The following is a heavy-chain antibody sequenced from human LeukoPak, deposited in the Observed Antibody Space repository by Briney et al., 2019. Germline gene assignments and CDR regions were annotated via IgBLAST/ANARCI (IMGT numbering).Heavy chain of an antibody. Sequence: SETLSLTCTVSGGSISSGTYYWGWIRQPPGKGLEWIGSIFYSGNTYDNPSLKSRVAMSVDTSKNQFSLKLSSVTAADTAVYYCARLMTEMGWFDPWGPGTLVTVSS. V-gene: IGHV4-39*01. CDR3: ARLMTEMGWFDP. CDR1: GGSISSGTYY. CDR2: IFYSGNT. D-gene: IGHD3-16*01. J-gene: IGHJ5*02.